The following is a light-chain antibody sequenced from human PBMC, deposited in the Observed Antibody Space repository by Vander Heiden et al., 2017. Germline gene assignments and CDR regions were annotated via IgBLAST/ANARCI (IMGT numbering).Light chain of an antibody. CDR3: QHYNNSPLLT. CDR1: QSVSSN. J-gene: IGKJ4*01. V-gene: IGKV3-15*01. CDR2: DAS. Sequence: EIVMTQSPATLFVSPGERATLSCRASQSVSSNLAWYQQRPGQAPRVLIYDASTRSTGIPARCSGSGSGTEFTLTISSLQSEDFSVYYCQHYNNSPLLTFGGGTKVEIK.